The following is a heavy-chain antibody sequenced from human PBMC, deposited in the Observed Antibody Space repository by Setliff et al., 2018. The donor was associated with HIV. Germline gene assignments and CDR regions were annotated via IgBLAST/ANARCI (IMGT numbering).Heavy chain of an antibody. J-gene: IGHJ4*02. CDR3: ARVGFCGWCLDY. CDR2: IKEDGSEK. V-gene: IGHV3-7*03. D-gene: IGHD6-19*01. Sequence: SLKISCAASGFTFSNYWMSWVRQAPGKGLEWVANIKEDGSEKYYVDFVKGRFTISRDNAKNSLYLQMNSLRAEDTAVYYCARVGFCGWCLDYWGQGTVVTVSS. CDR1: GFTFSNYW.